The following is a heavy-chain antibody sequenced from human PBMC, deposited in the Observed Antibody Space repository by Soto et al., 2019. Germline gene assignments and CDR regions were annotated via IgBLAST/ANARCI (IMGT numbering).Heavy chain of an antibody. CDR2: INHSVST. J-gene: IGHJ4*02. CDR3: ARDKITGLFDY. CDR1: GGSFSGYY. Sequence: PXXTLSLPCAVYGGSFSGYYWPWIRQPPGTGLEWIGEINHSVSTNYNPALKSRVSISVDTSKNQFSLKLAYVTAADTAVYYCARDKITGLFDYWGKGTLVTVSS. V-gene: IGHV4-34*01. D-gene: IGHD2-8*02.